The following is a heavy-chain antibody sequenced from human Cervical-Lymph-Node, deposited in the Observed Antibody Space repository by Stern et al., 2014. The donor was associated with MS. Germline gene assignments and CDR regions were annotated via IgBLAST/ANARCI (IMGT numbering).Heavy chain of an antibody. CDR1: GYSFTGNY. CDR3: ARERGRAGPAMADY. D-gene: IGHD5-18*01. V-gene: IGHV1-2*06. J-gene: IGHJ4*02. Sequence: LQLVESGAEVKKPGASVKVSCKAAGYSFTGNYIHWLRQAPGQGLEWMGRTNPNSGDSKYALKFQGRDHMTRDTSISTAYMNLNRLGIDDTAVYYCARERGRAGPAMADYWGQGTLVTVSS. CDR2: TNPNSGDS.